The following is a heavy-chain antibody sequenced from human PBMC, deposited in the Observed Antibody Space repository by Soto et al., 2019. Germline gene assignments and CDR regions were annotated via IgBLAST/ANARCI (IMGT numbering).Heavy chain of an antibody. CDR3: AASCVGCGGFNYYGMDV. V-gene: IGHV4-31*03. D-gene: IGHD2-21*01. J-gene: IGHJ6*02. CDR1: GGSISSGGYY. CDR2: MYYSGST. Sequence: QVQLQESGPGLVKPSQTLSLTCTVSGGSISSGGYYWSWIRQHPGKGLEWIGYMYYSGSTYYNPSTKRRVTISVDTSKNQFSLKLSSVTAADTAVYYCAASCVGCGGFNYYGMDVWGQGTTVTVSS.